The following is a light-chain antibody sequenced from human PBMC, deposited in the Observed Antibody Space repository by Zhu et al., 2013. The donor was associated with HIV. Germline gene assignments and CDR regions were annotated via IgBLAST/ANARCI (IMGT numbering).Light chain of an antibody. CDR1: QHVISRF. CDR2: GAS. CDR3: HQYNAWPRT. V-gene: IGKV3-20*01. J-gene: IGKJ1*01. Sequence: DILLTQSPGTLYLSPGERATVSCRASQHVISRFLAWYQQRPGQAPRLLIYGASNRATGIPDRFSGSGSGTDFTLTVSRLEPEDFALYYCHQYNAWPRTFGQGTRVDFK.